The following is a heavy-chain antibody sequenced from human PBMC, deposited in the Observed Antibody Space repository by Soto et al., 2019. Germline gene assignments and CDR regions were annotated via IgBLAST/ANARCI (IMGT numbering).Heavy chain of an antibody. Sequence: EVQLVESGGGLVQPGGSLRLSCAASGFTFNTYWMHWVRQAPGKGLVWVSRINNDASSTSYADSVKGRLTVSRDNAKNTLDLHLYNLRAEDTAVYYCASGGVAGAGTYYNDFWGRGTLVTVSS. CDR3: ASGGVAGAGTYYNDF. J-gene: IGHJ4*02. CDR1: GFTFNTYW. V-gene: IGHV3-74*01. CDR2: INNDASST. D-gene: IGHD3-10*01.